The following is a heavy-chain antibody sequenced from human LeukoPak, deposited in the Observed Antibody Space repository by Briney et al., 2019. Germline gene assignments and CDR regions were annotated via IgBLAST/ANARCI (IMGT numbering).Heavy chain of an antibody. D-gene: IGHD2-21*01. CDR1: DGSISGDNYY. J-gene: IGHJ4*02. Sequence: SETLSLTCTVSDGSISGDNYYWSWIRQLPGKGLEWIGYIYNGGTTYYNPSLKSRVIISVDTSKNQFSLKLKSVTAADTAMYYCARGARFFAYYDYWGQGTLVTVSS. V-gene: IGHV4-31*03. CDR3: ARGARFFAYYDY. CDR2: IYNGGTT.